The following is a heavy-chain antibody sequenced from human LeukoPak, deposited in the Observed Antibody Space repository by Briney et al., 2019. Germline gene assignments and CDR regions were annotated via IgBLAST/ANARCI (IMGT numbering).Heavy chain of an antibody. D-gene: IGHD6-25*01. CDR3: ARDGQRLAPYAMDV. J-gene: IGHJ6*02. CDR1: GVTLSSYA. V-gene: IGHV3-23*01. Sequence: GGSLRLSCAASGVTLSSYAMSWARQAPGKGLEWVSGISSSGSGGNTYYADSVKGRFTISRDSSKNTLFLQMNSLRVEDTAVYYCARDGQRLAPYAMDVWGQGTTITVSS. CDR2: ISSSGSGGNT.